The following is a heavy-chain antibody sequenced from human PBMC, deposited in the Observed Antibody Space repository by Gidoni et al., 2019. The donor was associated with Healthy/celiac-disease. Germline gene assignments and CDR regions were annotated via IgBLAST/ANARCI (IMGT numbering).Heavy chain of an antibody. Sequence: QVQLQASALGLVKPSETLSLTCTVSGGSISSYYWSWIRQPPGKGLEWIGYIYYCGGTNYNPSLKSRVTISVDTSKNQFSLKLSSVTAADTAVYYCARGGVGASRVFDYWGQGTLVTVSS. CDR2: IYYCGGT. CDR3: ARGGVGASRVFDY. V-gene: IGHV4-59*01. CDR1: GGSISSYY. D-gene: IGHD1-26*01. J-gene: IGHJ4*02.